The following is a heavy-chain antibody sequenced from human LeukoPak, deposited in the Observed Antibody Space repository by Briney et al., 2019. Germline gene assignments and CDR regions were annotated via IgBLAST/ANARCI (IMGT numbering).Heavy chain of an antibody. Sequence: ASVKVSCKASGGTFSSYAISWVRQAPGQGLEWMGWINPNSGGTNYAQKFQGRVTMTRDTSISTAYMELSRLRSDDTAVYYCARDLPSSSPPGGDPWGQGTLVTVSS. J-gene: IGHJ5*02. CDR2: INPNSGGT. CDR3: ARDLPSSSPPGGDP. CDR1: GGTFSSYA. V-gene: IGHV1-2*02. D-gene: IGHD6-6*01.